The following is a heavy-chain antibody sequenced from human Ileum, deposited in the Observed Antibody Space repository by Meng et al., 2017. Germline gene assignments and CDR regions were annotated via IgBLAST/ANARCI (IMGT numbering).Heavy chain of an antibody. CDR2: IGKDGSDK. CDR3: ARDTDWHNFDY. V-gene: IGHV3-7*01. CDR1: GFTFGSYW. Sequence: GESLKISCAASGFTFGSYWMTWVRQAPGKGLEWVANIGKDGSDKYYVDSVKVRFTISRDNAKNSLYLQMNSLRAEDTAVYYCARDTDWHNFDYWGQGTLVTVSS. D-gene: IGHD3/OR15-3a*01. J-gene: IGHJ4*02.